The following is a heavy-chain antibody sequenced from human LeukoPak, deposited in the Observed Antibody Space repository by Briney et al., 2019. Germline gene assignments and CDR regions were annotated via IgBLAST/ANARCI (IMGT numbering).Heavy chain of an antibody. V-gene: IGHV4-4*09. D-gene: IGHD2-2*01. Sequence: SETLSLTCTVSGGSISSYYWSWIRQPPGKGLEWIGYIYTSGGTNYNPSLKSRVTISVDTSKNHFPLTLSSVTAADTAVYYCARGYCSSTSCYNWFDPWGQGTLVTVSS. J-gene: IGHJ5*02. CDR1: GGSISSYY. CDR2: IYTSGGT. CDR3: ARGYCSSTSCYNWFDP.